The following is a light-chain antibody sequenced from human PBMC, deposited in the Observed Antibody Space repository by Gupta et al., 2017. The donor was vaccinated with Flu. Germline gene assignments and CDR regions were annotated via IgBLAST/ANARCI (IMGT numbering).Light chain of an antibody. J-gene: IGLJ2*01. CDR3: AAWDDSRSGVV. CDR2: SNN. CDR1: SSNIGSNP. V-gene: IGLV1-44*01. Sequence: QSVLSPAPSASGTRGQRVTISCSGSSSNIGSNPVNWYQQLPGTAPTLLIYSNNQRPSGVPDRFFGSKSGTSASLAISGLQSEDEADYSCAAWDDSRSGVVFGGGTKVTVL.